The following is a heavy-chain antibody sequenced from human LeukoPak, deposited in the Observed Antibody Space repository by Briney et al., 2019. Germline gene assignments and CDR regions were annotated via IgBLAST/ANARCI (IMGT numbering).Heavy chain of an antibody. CDR2: IYPGDSDT. CDR1: GYRFTSYW. Sequence: GEALKISFKGSGYRFTSYWIGWGRPRPGKGLEWMGIIYPGDSDTRYSPSFQGQVTISADKSISTAYLQWSSLKASDTAMYYCARHSGIVASYPDYWGQGTLVTVSS. CDR3: ARHSGIVASYPDY. V-gene: IGHV5-51*01. D-gene: IGHD1-26*01. J-gene: IGHJ4*02.